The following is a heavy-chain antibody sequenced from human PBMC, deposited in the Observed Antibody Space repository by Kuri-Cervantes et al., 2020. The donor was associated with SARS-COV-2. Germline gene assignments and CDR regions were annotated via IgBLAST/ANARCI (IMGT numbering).Heavy chain of an antibody. CDR2: ISYDGSNK. CDR1: GFTFTSHA. J-gene: IGHJ4*02. CDR3: ARSSGGSYFNPFDY. Sequence: GGSLRLSCAVSGFTFTSHAMHWVRQAPGSGLEWVALISYDGSNKYYADSVKGRFTISRDNSKNTLYLQMNSLRAEDTAVYYCARSSGGSYFNPFDYWGQGTLVTVSS. D-gene: IGHD1-26*01. V-gene: IGHV3-30*04.